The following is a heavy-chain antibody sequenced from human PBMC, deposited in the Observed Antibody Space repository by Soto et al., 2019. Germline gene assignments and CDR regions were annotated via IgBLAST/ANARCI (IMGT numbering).Heavy chain of an antibody. V-gene: IGHV4-34*01. J-gene: IGHJ4*02. CDR2: INHSGST. D-gene: IGHD6-19*01. CDR3: ARGLAVADKLYYFDY. Sequence: PSETLSLTCAVYGGSFSGYYWSWIRQPPGKGLEWIGEINHSGSTNYNPSLKSRVTISVDTSKNQFSLKLSSVTAADTAVYYCARGLAVADKLYYFDYWGQGTLVTVSS. CDR1: GGSFSGYY.